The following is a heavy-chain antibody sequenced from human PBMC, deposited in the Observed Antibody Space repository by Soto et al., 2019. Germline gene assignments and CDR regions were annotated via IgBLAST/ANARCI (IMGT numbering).Heavy chain of an antibody. J-gene: IGHJ2*01. CDR1: GGTFSNYA. CDR2: IIPIFGTA. Sequence: QVQLVQSGAEVKKPGSSVKVSCKASGGTFSNYAISWVRQAPGQGPEWMGGIIPIFGTANYAQKFQGRVTITADESTTTAYMELSSLRSEDTAVYYCAQALGSAVSGPGRFDLWGRGPLVTVSS. D-gene: IGHD6-19*01. CDR3: AQALGSAVSGPGRFDL. V-gene: IGHV1-69*12.